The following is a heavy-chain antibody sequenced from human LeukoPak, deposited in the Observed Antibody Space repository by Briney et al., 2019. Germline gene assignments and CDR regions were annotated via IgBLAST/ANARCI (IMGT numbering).Heavy chain of an antibody. J-gene: IGHJ3*02. CDR3: ASTYSSGWYNAFDI. D-gene: IGHD6-19*01. V-gene: IGHV1-2*02. CDR2: INPNSGGT. Sequence: ASVKVSRKASGYTFTGYYMHWVRQAPGQGLEWMGWINPNSGGTNYVQKFQGRVTMTRDMSIGTAYMELSRLRSDDTAVYYCASTYSSGWYNAFDIWGQGTMVTVSS. CDR1: GYTFTGYY.